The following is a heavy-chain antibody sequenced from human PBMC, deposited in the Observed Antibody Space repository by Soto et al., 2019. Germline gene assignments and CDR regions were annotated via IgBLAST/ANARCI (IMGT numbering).Heavy chain of an antibody. CDR3: ARLLNWDDAFDI. Sequence: QVQLQESGPGLVKPSETLSLTCTVSGDSISSYYWNWIRQPPGKGLEWIGYIYYSGSTNYNPSLKSRVPISVDTSKNQLSLKLSSVTAADTAVYYCARLLNWDDAFDIWGKGTMVTVSS. CDR1: GDSISSYY. CDR2: IYYSGST. D-gene: IGHD1-26*01. V-gene: IGHV4-59*01. J-gene: IGHJ3*02.